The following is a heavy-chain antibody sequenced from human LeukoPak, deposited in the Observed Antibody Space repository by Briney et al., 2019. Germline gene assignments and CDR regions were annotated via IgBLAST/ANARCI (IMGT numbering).Heavy chain of an antibody. D-gene: IGHD2-2*01. J-gene: IGHJ4*02. CDR2: IYYTGST. Sequence: PSETLSLTCTVSGGSIDSYYWSWIRQPPGKGLEWIGYIYYTGSTEYHPSLKSRVTISLDTSKNQFSLKLTSVTAADAAVYYCARVYQSAEYYFDYWGQGNLVSVSS. CDR1: GGSIDSYY. CDR3: ARVYQSAEYYFDY. V-gene: IGHV4-59*01.